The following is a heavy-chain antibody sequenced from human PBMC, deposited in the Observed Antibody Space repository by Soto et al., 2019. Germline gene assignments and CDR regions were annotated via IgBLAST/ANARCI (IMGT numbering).Heavy chain of an antibody. Sequence: QVRLVQSGAEVKKPGSSVKLSSKVSGGNSNSYSIAWVRQAPGQGLQWLGTIVPLSGTPNHAHKFQGRVTITADTFTNTAYLELSSPRYYDTAIDYCAIDWRQMSRWGFFDYWGQGSLVTISS. J-gene: IGHJ4*02. CDR1: GGNSNSYS. V-gene: IGHV1-69*06. CDR3: AIDWRQMSRWGFFDY. CDR2: IVPLSGTP. D-gene: IGHD3-3*01.